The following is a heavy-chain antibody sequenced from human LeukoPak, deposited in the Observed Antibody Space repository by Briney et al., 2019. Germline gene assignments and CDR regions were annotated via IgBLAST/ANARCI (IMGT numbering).Heavy chain of an antibody. V-gene: IGHV4-4*07. J-gene: IGHJ4*01. D-gene: IGHD3-10*01. CDR3: ARDHYGSGSYKAYFDY. Sequence: PSETLSLTCTVSDASVTTYSWSWLRQPAGKELEWIGRVYSSGATKYNPSLKSRVTISADTSKNQFSLKLPSVTAADTAVYYCARDHYGSGSYKAYFDYWGHGIQVTVSS. CDR2: VYSSGAT. CDR1: DASVTTYS.